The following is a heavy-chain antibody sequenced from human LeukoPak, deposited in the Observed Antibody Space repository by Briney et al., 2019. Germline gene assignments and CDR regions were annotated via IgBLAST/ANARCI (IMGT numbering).Heavy chain of an antibody. J-gene: IGHJ5*02. CDR1: GGSFSGYY. D-gene: IGHD2-2*01. CDR2: INHSGST. Sequence: SETLSLTCAVYGGSFSGYYWSWIRQPPGKGLEWIGEINHSGSTNYNPSLKSRVTISVDTSKNQFSLKLSSVTAADMAVYYCARGPKKYCSSTSCLNWFDPWGQGTLVTVSS. V-gene: IGHV4-34*01. CDR3: ARGPKKYCSSTSCLNWFDP.